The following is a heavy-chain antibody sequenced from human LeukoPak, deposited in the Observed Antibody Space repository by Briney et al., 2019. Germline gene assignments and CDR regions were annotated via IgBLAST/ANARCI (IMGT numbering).Heavy chain of an antibody. Sequence: SETLSLTCGVDGGSFSGYYWNWIRQPPGKGLEWIGEINHSGSTNYNPSLKRRVTISVDTSQNQFSVRLSSVTAADTAVYYCARGRYLTTGGGAAAGFLDYWGQGTPVTVSS. D-gene: IGHD6-13*01. CDR1: GGSFSGYY. V-gene: IGHV4-34*01. CDR3: ARGRYLTTGGGAAAGFLDY. CDR2: INHSGST. J-gene: IGHJ4*02.